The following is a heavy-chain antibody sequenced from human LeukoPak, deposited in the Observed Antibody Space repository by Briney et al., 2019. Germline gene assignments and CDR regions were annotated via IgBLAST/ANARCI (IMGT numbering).Heavy chain of an antibody. J-gene: IGHJ3*02. Sequence: SETLSLTCTVSGGSIISSSYYWGWIRQPPGKGLEGIGSIYNSGSTYYNPSLKSRVTISVDTSKNQFSLKLSSVTAADTAVYYCASTFPLYYYDSSGYHYAFDIWGQGTMVTVSS. V-gene: IGHV4-39*01. CDR3: ASTFPLYYYDSSGYHYAFDI. D-gene: IGHD3-22*01. CDR2: IYNSGST. CDR1: GGSIISSSYY.